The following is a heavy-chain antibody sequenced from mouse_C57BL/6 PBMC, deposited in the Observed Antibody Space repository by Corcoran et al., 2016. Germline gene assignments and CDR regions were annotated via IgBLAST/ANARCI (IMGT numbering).Heavy chain of an antibody. V-gene: IGHV9-3*01. Sequence: QIQLVQSGPELKKPGETVKISCKASGYTFTTYGMSWVKQAPGKGLKWMGWINTYSGVPTYADDFKGRFAFSLETSASTAYLQINNLKNEDTATYFCARSDGYYSYFDVWGTGTTVTVSS. J-gene: IGHJ1*03. CDR1: GYTFTTYG. CDR2: INTYSGVP. D-gene: IGHD2-3*01. CDR3: ARSDGYYSYFDV.